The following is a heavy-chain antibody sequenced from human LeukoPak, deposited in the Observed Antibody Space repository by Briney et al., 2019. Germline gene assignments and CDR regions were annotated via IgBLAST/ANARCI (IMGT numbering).Heavy chain of an antibody. D-gene: IGHD6-19*01. V-gene: IGHV4-59*12. CDR2: IYYSGST. CDR3: ARPGVAVAGGFDY. J-gene: IGHJ4*02. Sequence: SETLSLTCTVSGGSISSYYWSWIRQPPGKGLEWIGYIYYSGSTNYNPSLKSRVTISVDTSKTQFSLKLSSVTAADTAVYYCARPGVAVAGGFDYWGQGTLVTVSS. CDR1: GGSISSYY.